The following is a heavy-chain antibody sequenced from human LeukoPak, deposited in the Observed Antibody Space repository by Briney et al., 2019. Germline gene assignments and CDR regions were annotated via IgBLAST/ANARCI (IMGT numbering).Heavy chain of an antibody. D-gene: IGHD6-13*01. CDR3: ARVQSIAAAGTFDY. V-gene: IGHV3-33*01. Sequence: GGSLRLSCAASGFTFSSYGMHWVRQAPGKGLEWVAVIWYDGSNKYYADSVKGQFTISRDNSKNTLYLQMNSLRAEDTAVYYCARVQSIAAAGTFDYWGQGTLVTVSS. CDR1: GFTFSSYG. J-gene: IGHJ4*02. CDR2: IWYDGSNK.